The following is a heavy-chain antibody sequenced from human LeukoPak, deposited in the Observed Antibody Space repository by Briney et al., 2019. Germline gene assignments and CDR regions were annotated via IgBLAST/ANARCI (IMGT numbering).Heavy chain of an antibody. D-gene: IGHD3-9*01. V-gene: IGHV3-21*01. J-gene: IGHJ4*02. CDR3: ARATTYDILTGYSDY. CDR2: ISTSSSYI. Sequence: GGSLRLSCAASGFTFSSYGMRWVRQAPGKGLEWVSSISTSSSYIYYADSVKGRFTISRDNAKKSLFLQMSSLRAEDTAVYYCARATTYDILTGYSDYWGQGTLVTVSS. CDR1: GFTFSSYG.